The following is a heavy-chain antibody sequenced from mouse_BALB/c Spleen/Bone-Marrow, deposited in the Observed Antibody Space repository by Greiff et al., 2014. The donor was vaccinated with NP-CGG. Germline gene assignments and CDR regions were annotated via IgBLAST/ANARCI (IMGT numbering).Heavy chain of an antibody. CDR1: GYTFTDYW. CDR2: IDTSDSYT. Sequence: VQLQQSGAELVMPGASVKMSCKASGYTFTDYWMHWVKQRPGQGLEWIGAIDTSDSYTSYNQKFKGKATLTVDESSSTAYMQLSSLTSEDSAVYYCARTGYDYYFDHWGQGTTLTVSS. V-gene: IGHV1-69*01. D-gene: IGHD2-4*01. CDR3: ARTGYDYYFDH. J-gene: IGHJ2*01.